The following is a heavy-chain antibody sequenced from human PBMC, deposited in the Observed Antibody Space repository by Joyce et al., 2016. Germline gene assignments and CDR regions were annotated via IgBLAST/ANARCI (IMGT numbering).Heavy chain of an antibody. V-gene: IGHV1-69*01. CDR2: IIPISGIP. CDR3: ARHDVLTGYYLLY. D-gene: IGHD3-9*01. Sequence: QVQLVQSGAEVKKPGSSVKVSCKASGGTFSNYAISWVRQAPGQGLEGMGGIIPISGIPNCAQKFQGRVTITADESTSTAYLELKRLTSDDTAVYYCARHDVLTGYYLLYWGQGTLVTVSS. J-gene: IGHJ4*02. CDR1: GGTFSNYA.